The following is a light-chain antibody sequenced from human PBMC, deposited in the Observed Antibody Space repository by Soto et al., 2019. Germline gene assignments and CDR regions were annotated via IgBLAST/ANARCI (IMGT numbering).Light chain of an antibody. Sequence: ASQMTQSPSSLSASVGDRVTITCRASQDIGNKVGWFQQKPGQAPTLLISAASRLQSGVPSRFSGRGSGTDFTLTISSLQPEDFATYYCQQLHGYPITFGQGTRLEIK. J-gene: IGKJ5*01. CDR3: QQLHGYPIT. V-gene: IGKV1-6*01. CDR1: QDIGNK. CDR2: AAS.